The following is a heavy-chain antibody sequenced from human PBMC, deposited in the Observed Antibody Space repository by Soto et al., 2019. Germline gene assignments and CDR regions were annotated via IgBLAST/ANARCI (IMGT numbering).Heavy chain of an antibody. CDR1: GFTFSSYW. V-gene: IGHV3-7*01. D-gene: IGHD6-13*01. Sequence: VQLVESGGGLVQPGGSLRLSCAASGFTFSSYWMSWVRQAPGKGLEWVANIKQDGSEKYYVDSVKGRFTISRDNAKNALYLQMNSLRAEDTAVYYCARLGSSWDEETFDYWGQGTLVTVSS. J-gene: IGHJ4*02. CDR3: ARLGSSWDEETFDY. CDR2: IKQDGSEK.